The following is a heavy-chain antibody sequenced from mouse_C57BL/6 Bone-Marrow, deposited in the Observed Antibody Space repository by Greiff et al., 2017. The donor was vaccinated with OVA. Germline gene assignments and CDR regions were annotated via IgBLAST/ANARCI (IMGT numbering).Heavy chain of an antibody. J-gene: IGHJ3*01. CDR1: GYSITSGYY. V-gene: IGHV3-6*01. CDR2: ISYDGSN. CDR3: ARDYPAWFAY. Sequence: DVKLQESGPGLVKPSQSLSLTCSVTGYSITSGYYWNWIRQFPGNKLEWMGYISYDGSNNYNPSLKNRISITRDTSKNQFFLKLNSVTTEDTATYYCARDYPAWFAYWGQGTLVTVSA. D-gene: IGHD5-5*01.